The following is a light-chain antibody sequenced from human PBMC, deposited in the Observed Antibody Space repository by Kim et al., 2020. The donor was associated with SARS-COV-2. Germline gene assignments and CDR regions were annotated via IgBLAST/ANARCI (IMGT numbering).Light chain of an antibody. CDR1: QGVCSC. CDR2: GAS. V-gene: IGKV3-15*01. CDR3: QQYNNWPPIT. J-gene: IGKJ5*01. Sequence: SPGERATLSCRASQGVCSCLAWYQQRPGQGPRLLFYGASTRASGIPARFSGSGSGTEFTLTISSLQSGDFAVYYCQQYNNWPPITFGQGTRLEIK.